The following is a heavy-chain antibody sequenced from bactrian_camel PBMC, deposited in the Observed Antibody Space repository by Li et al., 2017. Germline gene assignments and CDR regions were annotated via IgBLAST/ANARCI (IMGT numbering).Heavy chain of an antibody. J-gene: IGHJ4*01. CDR1: GFPFSNYG. CDR2: INSDMT. Sequence: VQLVESGGGLVQPGGSLRLSCAASGFPFSNYGMNWVRQAPGKGLEWVSRINSDMTHYADSVKGRFTISRDSAKNTLYLQLSRLKTEDTAMYYCVGGTRGEYFYWGQGTQVTVS. CDR3: VGGTRGEYFY. D-gene: IGHD7*01. V-gene: IGHV3S40*01.